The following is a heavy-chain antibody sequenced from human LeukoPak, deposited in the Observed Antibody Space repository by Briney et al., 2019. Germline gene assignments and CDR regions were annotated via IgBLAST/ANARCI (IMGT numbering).Heavy chain of an antibody. CDR1: GFTFSNYW. Sequence: GGSLRLSCVASGFTFSNYWMHWVRQAPGKGLVWVSRIDSDGSSTIYADSVKGRFTISRDNAKNTLYLQMNSLRADDTAVYYCVSSPAISNYWGQGTLVTVSS. V-gene: IGHV3-74*01. CDR3: VSSPAISNY. J-gene: IGHJ4*02. D-gene: IGHD2/OR15-2a*01. CDR2: IDSDGSST.